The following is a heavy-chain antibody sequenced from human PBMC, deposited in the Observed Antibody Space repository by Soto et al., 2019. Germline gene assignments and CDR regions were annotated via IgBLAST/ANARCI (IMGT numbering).Heavy chain of an antibody. V-gene: IGHV3-11*01. J-gene: IGHJ5*02. Sequence: QVQLVESGGGFVKPGGSLRLSCAASGFTFSDYYMSWIRQAPGKGLEWVSYISSGGTTIYYADSVKGRFTISRDDAKNSLYLQMNSLRPEDTAVYFCATKGGGFYFGFDPWGQGTLVTVPS. D-gene: IGHD3-22*01. CDR1: GFTFSDYY. CDR3: ATKGGGFYFGFDP. CDR2: ISSGGTTI.